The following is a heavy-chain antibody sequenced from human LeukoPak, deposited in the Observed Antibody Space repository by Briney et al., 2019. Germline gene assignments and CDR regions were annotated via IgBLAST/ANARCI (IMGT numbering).Heavy chain of an antibody. V-gene: IGHV3-48*01. CDR3: ARAGVAGYSDY. CDR1: GFTFSSYS. J-gene: IGHJ4*02. Sequence: PGGSLRLSCAASGFTFSSYSMNWVRQAPGKGLEWVSYISSSSSTIYYADSVEGRFTISRDNAKNSLYLQMNSLRAEDTAVYYCARAGVAGYSDYWGQGTLVTVSS. D-gene: IGHD6-19*01. CDR2: ISSSSSTI.